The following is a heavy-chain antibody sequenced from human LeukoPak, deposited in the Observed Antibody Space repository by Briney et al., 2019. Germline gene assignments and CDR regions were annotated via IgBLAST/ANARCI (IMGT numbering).Heavy chain of an antibody. CDR3: TRGSGSSWFFFDY. Sequence: RASETLSLTCTVSGGSISSYYWSWIRQPPGKGLEWIGYIYYSGSTNYNPSLKSRVTTSVDTSKNQFSLKLSSVTAADTAVYYCTRGSGSSWFFFDYWGQGTLVTVSS. CDR1: GGSISSYY. D-gene: IGHD6-13*01. J-gene: IGHJ4*02. V-gene: IGHV4-59*01. CDR2: IYYSGST.